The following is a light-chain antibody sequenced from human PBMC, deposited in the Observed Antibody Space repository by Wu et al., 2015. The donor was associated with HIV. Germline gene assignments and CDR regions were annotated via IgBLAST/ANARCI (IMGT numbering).Light chain of an antibody. CDR2: GAS. Sequence: EIVLTQSPGTLSLSPGDRATLSCRASQSVRSSYLAWYQQKPGQAPRLLIYGASIRATGIPDRFRCSGSGTDFILTISRLEPEDFGSVFCHQYGSSPGDFTFGPWDLQWI. CDR3: HQYGSSPGDFT. CDR1: QSVRSSY. V-gene: IGKV3-20*01. J-gene: IGKJ3*01.